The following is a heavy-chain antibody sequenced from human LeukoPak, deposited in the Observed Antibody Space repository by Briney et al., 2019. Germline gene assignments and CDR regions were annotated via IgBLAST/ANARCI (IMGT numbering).Heavy chain of an antibody. J-gene: IGHJ5*02. CDR3: ARDSMVRGVSITTPAYNWFDP. Sequence: ASVKVSCKASGYTFTSYGISWVRQAPGQGLEWMGWISAYNGNTNYAQKLQGRVTMTTDTSTSTAYMELRSLRSDDTAVYYCARDSMVRGVSITTPAYNWFDPWGQGTLVTVSS. CDR1: GYTFTSYG. CDR2: ISAYNGNT. V-gene: IGHV1-18*01. D-gene: IGHD3-10*01.